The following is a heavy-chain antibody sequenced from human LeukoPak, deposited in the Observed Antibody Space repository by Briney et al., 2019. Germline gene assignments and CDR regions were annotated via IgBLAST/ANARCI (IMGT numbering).Heavy chain of an antibody. CDR3: ARSREWERNDY. Sequence: EASVKVSCKASGYTFTSYYIHWARQAPGQGLEWMGIINPSGGSTNYAQRFQGRVTMTRDTSTSTVYMELSSLRSEDTAVYYCARSREWERNDYWGQGTLVTVSS. CDR1: GYTFTSYY. D-gene: IGHD1-26*01. V-gene: IGHV1-46*01. CDR2: INPSGGST. J-gene: IGHJ4*01.